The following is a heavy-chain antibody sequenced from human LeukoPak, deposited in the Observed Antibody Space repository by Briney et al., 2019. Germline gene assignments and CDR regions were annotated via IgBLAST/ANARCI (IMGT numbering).Heavy chain of an antibody. CDR3: AKDCRGYSSSLGLFDY. J-gene: IGHJ4*02. CDR1: GFTFSSYA. D-gene: IGHD6-6*01. CDR2: ISGGGGST. V-gene: IGHV3-23*01. Sequence: GSLRLSCAASGFTFSSYAMSWVRQAPGKGLEWVSAISGGGGSTYYADSVKGRFTISRDNSKNTLYLQMNSLRAEDTAVYYCAKDCRGYSSSLGLFDYWGQGTLVTVSS.